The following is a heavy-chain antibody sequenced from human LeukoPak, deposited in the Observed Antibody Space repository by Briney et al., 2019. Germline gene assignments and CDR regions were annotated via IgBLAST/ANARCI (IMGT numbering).Heavy chain of an antibody. CDR3: ARSRRDGYNYSHWFDP. J-gene: IGHJ5*02. CDR1: GGSISSYY. V-gene: IGHV4-59*01. CDR2: IYYSGST. D-gene: IGHD5-24*01. Sequence: KPSETLSLTCTVSGGSISSYYWSWIRQPPEKGLEWIGYIYYSGSTNYNPSLKSRVTISVDTSKNQFSLKLSSVTAADTAVYYCARSRRDGYNYSHWFDPWGQGTLVTVSS.